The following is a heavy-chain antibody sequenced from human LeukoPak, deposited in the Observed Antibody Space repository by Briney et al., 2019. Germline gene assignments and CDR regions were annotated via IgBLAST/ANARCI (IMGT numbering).Heavy chain of an antibody. J-gene: IGHJ6*02. V-gene: IGHV1-8*01. CDR1: GYTFTSYD. Sequence: ASVKVSCKASGYTFTSYDINWVRQATGQGLEWMGWMNRNSGNTGYAQKFQGRVTMTRNTSISTAYMELSSLRSEDTAVYYCARGGVDTAMVDYYYYGMDVWGQGTTVTVSS. D-gene: IGHD5-18*01. CDR2: MNRNSGNT. CDR3: ARGGVDTAMVDYYYYGMDV.